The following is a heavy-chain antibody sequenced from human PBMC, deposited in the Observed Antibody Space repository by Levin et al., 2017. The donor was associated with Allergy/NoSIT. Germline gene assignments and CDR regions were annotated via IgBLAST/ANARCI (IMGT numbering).Heavy chain of an antibody. CDR2: INGDGSST. CDR3: ARALIVGATSGGDY. V-gene: IGHV3-74*01. J-gene: IGHJ4*02. D-gene: IGHD1-26*01. Sequence: GGSLRLSCAASGFTFSSYWMHWVRQAPGKGLVWVSRINGDGSSTNYADSVKGRFTISRDNAKNTLYLRMNSLRSDDTALYYCARALIVGATSGGDYWGQGTLVTVSS. CDR1: GFTFSSYW.